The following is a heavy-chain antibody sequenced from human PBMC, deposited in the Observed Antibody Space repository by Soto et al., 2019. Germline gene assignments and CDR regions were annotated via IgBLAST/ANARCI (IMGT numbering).Heavy chain of an antibody. V-gene: IGHV1-18*01. CDR2: ISAYNGNT. Sequence: QVQLVQSGAEVKKPGASVKVSCKASGYTFTSYGISWVRQAPGQGLEWMGWISAYNGNTNYAQKLQGRVTMTTDTSTSTAYMELRSLRSADTAVYYCARDQKSHLDYGGNPGWFDHWGQGTLVTVSS. CDR1: GYTFTSYG. D-gene: IGHD4-17*01. J-gene: IGHJ5*02. CDR3: ARDQKSHLDYGGNPGWFDH.